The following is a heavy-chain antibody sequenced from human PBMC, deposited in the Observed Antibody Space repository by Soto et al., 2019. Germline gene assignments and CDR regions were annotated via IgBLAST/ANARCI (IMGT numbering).Heavy chain of an antibody. Sequence: QVQLVQSGAEVKKTGASVKVSCKAFGYTFTSYSMHWLRQAPGQGLEWMGKINPSDGSTSYAPKFQGRATMTRDTSTSTVYKELSSLRSEDTAVYYCARDGGYCTNGVCLDAFDLWGQGTMVTVFS. D-gene: IGHD2-8*01. CDR2: INPSDGST. CDR3: ARDGGYCTNGVCLDAFDL. V-gene: IGHV1-46*01. J-gene: IGHJ3*01. CDR1: GYTFTSYS.